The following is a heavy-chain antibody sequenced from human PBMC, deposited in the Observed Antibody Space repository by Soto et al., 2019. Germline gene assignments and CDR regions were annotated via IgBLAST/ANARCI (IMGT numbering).Heavy chain of an antibody. CDR3: ARDREYQPLPDY. V-gene: IGHV3-23*01. D-gene: IGHD2-2*01. Sequence: GGSLRLSCAASGFTFSSYAISWVRQAPGKGLEWVSDISSSSGTTYYADSVKGRFTISRDNSKNSLYLQMNSLRAEDTAVYYCARDREYQPLPDYWGQGTLVTVSS. CDR1: GFTFSSYA. CDR2: ISSSSGTT. J-gene: IGHJ4*02.